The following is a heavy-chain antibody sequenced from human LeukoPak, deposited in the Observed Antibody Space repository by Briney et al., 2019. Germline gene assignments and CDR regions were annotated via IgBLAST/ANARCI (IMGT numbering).Heavy chain of an antibody. CDR1: GYTFTRYD. CDR2: MNPNSGNT. D-gene: IGHD2-15*01. CDR3: AVGYCSGGSCSVVKY. J-gene: IGHJ4*02. Sequence: ASVKVSCKASGYTFTRYDINWVRQATGQGLEWMGWMNPNSGNTGYAQKFQGRVTMTRNTSISTAYMELSSLRSEDTAVYYCAVGYCSGGSCSVVKYWGQGTLVTVSS. V-gene: IGHV1-8*01.